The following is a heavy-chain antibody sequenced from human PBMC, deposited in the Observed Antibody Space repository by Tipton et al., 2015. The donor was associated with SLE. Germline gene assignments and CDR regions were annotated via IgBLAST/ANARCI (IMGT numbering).Heavy chain of an antibody. V-gene: IGHV4-34*01. Sequence: GLVKPSETLSLTCAVYGGSFSGYYWSWIRQPPGKGLEWIGEINHSGSTNYNPSLKSRVTISVDTSKNQFSLKLSSVTAADTAVYYCAREYCSGGSCSGMDVWGQGTTVTVSS. J-gene: IGHJ6*02. D-gene: IGHD2-15*01. CDR1: GGSFSGYY. CDR2: INHSGST. CDR3: AREYCSGGSCSGMDV.